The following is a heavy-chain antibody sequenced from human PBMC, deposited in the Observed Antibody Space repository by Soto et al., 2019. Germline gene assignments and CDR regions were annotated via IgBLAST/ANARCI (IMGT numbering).Heavy chain of an antibody. D-gene: IGHD2-21*02. V-gene: IGHV1-69*13. J-gene: IGHJ5*02. CDR1: GGTFISYA. CDR3: ARDLGVAYCGGDCYSNWFDP. Sequence: SVKVSCKASGGTFISYAISWVRQAPGQGLEWMGGIIPIFGTANYAQKFQGRVTITADESTSTAYMELSSLRSEDTAVYYCARDLGVAYCGGDCYSNWFDPWGQGTLVTVSS. CDR2: IIPIFGTA.